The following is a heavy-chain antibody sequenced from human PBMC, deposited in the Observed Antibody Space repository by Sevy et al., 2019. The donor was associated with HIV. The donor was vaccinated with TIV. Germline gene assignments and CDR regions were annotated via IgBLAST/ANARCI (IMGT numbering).Heavy chain of an antibody. CDR3: AMVDTAMFTS. CDR2: ISSSSSYI. CDR1: GFTFSSYS. Sequence: GGSLRLSCAASGFTFSSYSMNWVRQAPGKGLEWVSSISSSSSYIYYADSVKGRFTISRDNAKNSLYLQMNSLRAEDRAGYYCAMVDTAMFTSWGQGTLVTVSS. J-gene: IGHJ4*02. V-gene: IGHV3-21*01. D-gene: IGHD5-18*01.